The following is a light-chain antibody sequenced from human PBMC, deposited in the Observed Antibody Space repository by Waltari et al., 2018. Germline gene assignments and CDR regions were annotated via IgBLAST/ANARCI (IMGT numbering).Light chain of an antibody. CDR3: QQYYSTPWT. Sequence: DIVMTQYPDSLAVSLGERATINCKSSQSVLYSSNNKNYLAWYQQKPGQPPKLLIYWASNRESGVPDRISGSGSGTDFTLTISSLQAEDVAVYYFQQYYSTPWTFGQGTKVEIK. V-gene: IGKV4-1*01. CDR1: QSVLYSSNNKNY. J-gene: IGKJ1*01. CDR2: WAS.